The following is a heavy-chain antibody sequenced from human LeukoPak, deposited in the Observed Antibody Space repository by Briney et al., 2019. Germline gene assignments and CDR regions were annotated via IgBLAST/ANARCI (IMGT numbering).Heavy chain of an antibody. CDR2: INPNTGIT. Sequence: ASVKVSCKASGYTFATYYMHWVRQAPGQGLEWMGIINPNTGITNYAQKFQGRVTITRDTSASTVYMDLGSLKSEDTAVYYCARGEDIVVVAAATIAYWGQGALVTVS. J-gene: IGHJ4*02. V-gene: IGHV1-46*01. D-gene: IGHD2-15*01. CDR3: ARGEDIVVVAAATIAY. CDR1: GYTFATYY.